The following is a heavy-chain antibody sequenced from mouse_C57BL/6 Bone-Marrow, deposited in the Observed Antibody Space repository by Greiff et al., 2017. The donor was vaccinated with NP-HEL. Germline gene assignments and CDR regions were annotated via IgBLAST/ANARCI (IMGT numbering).Heavy chain of an antibody. Sequence: VKLQESGPGLVQPSQSLSITCTVSGFSLTSYGVHWVRQSPGKGLEWLGVIWSGGSTDYNAAFISRLSISKDNSKSQVFFKMNSLQADDTAIYYCARNWGPRRPDWYFDVWGTGTTVTVSS. CDR1: GFSLTSYG. J-gene: IGHJ1*03. V-gene: IGHV2-2*01. CDR3: ARNWGPRRPDWYFDV. CDR2: IWSGGST.